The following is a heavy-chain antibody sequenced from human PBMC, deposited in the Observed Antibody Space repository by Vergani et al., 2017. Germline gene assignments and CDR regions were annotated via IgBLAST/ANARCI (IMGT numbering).Heavy chain of an antibody. CDR2: INPNSGGR. CDR3: ARPAAMLSNGAFDI. Sequence: QVQLVQSGAEVKKPGASVKVSCKASGYTFTGYYMHWVRQAPGEGLEWMGWINPNSGGRNYAQKFQGRVTMTRDTSISTADMELSRLRSDDTAVYYCARPAAMLSNGAFDIWGQGTMVTVSS. J-gene: IGHJ3*02. V-gene: IGHV1-2*02. CDR1: GYTFTGYY. D-gene: IGHD2-2*01.